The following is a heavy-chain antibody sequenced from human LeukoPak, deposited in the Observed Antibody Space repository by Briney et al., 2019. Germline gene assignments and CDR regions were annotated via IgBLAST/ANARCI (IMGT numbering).Heavy chain of an antibody. Sequence: GGSLRLSCAASGFTFRSSWMHWVRQAPGKGLVWVSRINSDGTTTGYADAVKGRFTISRDNAKNSLYLQMNSLRAEDTAVYYCARDRVKIEYYYDSSGYSNDYWGQGTLVTVSS. CDR1: GFTFRSSW. D-gene: IGHD3-22*01. J-gene: IGHJ4*02. CDR2: INSDGTTT. V-gene: IGHV3-74*01. CDR3: ARDRVKIEYYYDSSGYSNDY.